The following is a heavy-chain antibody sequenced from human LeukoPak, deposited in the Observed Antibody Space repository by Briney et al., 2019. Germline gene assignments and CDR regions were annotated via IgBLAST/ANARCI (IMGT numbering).Heavy chain of an antibody. J-gene: IGHJ6*02. CDR1: GFTFSSYA. CDR2: ISYDGGNK. Sequence: PGGSLRLSCAASGFTFSSYAMHWVRQAPGKGLEWVAVISYDGGNKYYADSVKGRFTISRDNSKNTLYLQMNSLRAEDTAVYYCARDVWQLGMDVWGQGTTVTVSS. V-gene: IGHV3-30*04. D-gene: IGHD2-15*01. CDR3: ARDVWQLGMDV.